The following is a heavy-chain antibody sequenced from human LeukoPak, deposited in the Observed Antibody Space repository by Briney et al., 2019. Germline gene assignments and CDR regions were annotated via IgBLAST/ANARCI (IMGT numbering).Heavy chain of an antibody. CDR1: GFTFSSYA. CDR2: ISGSGGST. J-gene: IGHJ6*02. V-gene: IGHV3-23*01. Sequence: PGGSLRLSCAASGFTFSSYAMSWVRQAPGNGLEWVSAISGSGGSTYYADSVKGRFTISRDNSKNTLYLQMNSLRAEDTAVYYCAKDQWLGDYYYGMDVWGQGTTVTVSS. D-gene: IGHD6-19*01. CDR3: AKDQWLGDYYYGMDV.